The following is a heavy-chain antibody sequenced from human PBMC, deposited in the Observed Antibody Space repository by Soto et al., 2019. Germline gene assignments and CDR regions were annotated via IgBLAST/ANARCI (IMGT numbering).Heavy chain of an antibody. J-gene: IGHJ6*02. CDR3: ARPITMVRGVTYYYYYGMDV. Sequence: ASVNVSCKASGYTFTSYAMHWVRQAPGQRLEWMGWINAGNGNTKYSQKFQGRVTITRDTSASTAYMELSSLRSEDTAVYYCARPITMVRGVTYYYYYGMDVWGQGTTVTVSS. V-gene: IGHV1-3*01. CDR2: INAGNGNT. D-gene: IGHD3-10*01. CDR1: GYTFTSYA.